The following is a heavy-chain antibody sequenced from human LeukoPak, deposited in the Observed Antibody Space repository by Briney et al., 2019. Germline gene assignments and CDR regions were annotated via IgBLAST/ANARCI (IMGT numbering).Heavy chain of an antibody. J-gene: IGHJ4*02. CDR3: ARERSIAARDDYFDY. D-gene: IGHD6-6*01. CDR2: ISAYNGNT. V-gene: IGHV1-18*01. Sequence: GPVKVSSKASGYTFTSYGISWVRQAPGQGLEWMGWISAYNGNTNYAQKLQGRVTMTTATSTSTAYMELRSLRSDDTAVYYCARERSIAARDDYFDYWGQGTLVTVSS. CDR1: GYTFTSYG.